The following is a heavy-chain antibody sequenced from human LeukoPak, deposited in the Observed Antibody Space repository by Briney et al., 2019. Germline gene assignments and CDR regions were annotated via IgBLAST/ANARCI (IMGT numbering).Heavy chain of an antibody. J-gene: IGHJ4*02. CDR2: ISSSSSHI. Sequence: GGSLRLSCAASGFTFSSYSMNWVRQAPGKGLEWVSSISSSSSHIYYADSVKGRFTISRDNAKNSLYLQMNSLRAEDTAVYYCARDQYDTWSRRGNFDSWGQGTLVIVSS. CDR3: ARDQYDTWSRRGNFDS. V-gene: IGHV3-21*01. D-gene: IGHD3-3*01. CDR1: GFTFSSYS.